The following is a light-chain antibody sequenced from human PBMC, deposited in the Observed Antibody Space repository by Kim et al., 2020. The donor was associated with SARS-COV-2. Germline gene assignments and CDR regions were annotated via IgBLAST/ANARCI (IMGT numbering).Light chain of an antibody. CDR3: KQSIQSRT. J-gene: IGKJ5*01. V-gene: IGKV2D-29*01. CDR2: EVF. Sequence: VLTQSPVSLSVTPGQPASISCKSSQSLLHSDGKTYLYWYVVRPGQPPQALIYEVFNRFSGVPSRFYGSGSGTDFTLRISRVEADAFGVYYCKQSIQSRTFGQGTRLEIK. CDR1: QSLLHSDGKTY.